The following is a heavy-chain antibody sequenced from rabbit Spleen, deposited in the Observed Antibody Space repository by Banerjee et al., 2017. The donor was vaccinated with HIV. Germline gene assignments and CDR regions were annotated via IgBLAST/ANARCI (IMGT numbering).Heavy chain of an antibody. J-gene: IGHJ4*01. CDR3: ARDLPGVIGWNFNL. CDR1: GFDLSSYY. V-gene: IGHV1S40*01. Sequence: QSLEESGGDLVKPGASLTLTCTASGFDLSSYYMCWVRQAPGTGLEWIACIWTAAGGSTYYASWAKGRFTISKTSSTTVTLQMTSLTAVDTATYFCARDLPGVIGWNFNLWGQGTLVTVS. D-gene: IGHD1-1*01. CDR2: IWTAAGGST.